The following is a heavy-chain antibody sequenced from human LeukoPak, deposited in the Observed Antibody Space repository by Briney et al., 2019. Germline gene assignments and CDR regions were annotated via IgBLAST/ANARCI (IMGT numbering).Heavy chain of an antibody. J-gene: IGHJ4*02. CDR3: ARLYDSSGYSTDY. D-gene: IGHD3-22*01. V-gene: IGHV4-34*01. CDR1: GGSFSGYY. Sequence: PSETLSLTCAVYGGSFSGYYWSWIRQPPGKGLEWIGEINHSGSTNYNPSLKSRVTISVDTSKNQFSLKLSSVTAADTAVYYCARLYDSSGYSTDYWGQGTLVTVSS. CDR2: INHSGST.